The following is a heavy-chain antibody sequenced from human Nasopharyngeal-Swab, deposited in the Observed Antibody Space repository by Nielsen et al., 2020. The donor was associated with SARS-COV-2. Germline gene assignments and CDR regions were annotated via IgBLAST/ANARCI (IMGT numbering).Heavy chain of an antibody. D-gene: IGHD3-9*01. CDR2: IYASGSS. J-gene: IGHJ6*03. V-gene: IGHV4-4*07. CDR3: ARGSAGYYNVLYYYYMDV. Sequence: SETLSLTCTVSDGSISSYYWSWIRQSAGKGLEWIGRIYASGSSNYNPSLKSRVTISVDTSKNQFSLKLSSVTAADTAVYYCARGSAGYYNVLYYYYMDVWGKGTTVTVSS. CDR1: DGSISSYY.